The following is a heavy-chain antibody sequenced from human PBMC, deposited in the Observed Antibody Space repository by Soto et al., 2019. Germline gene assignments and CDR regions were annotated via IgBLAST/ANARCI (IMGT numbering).Heavy chain of an antibody. D-gene: IGHD3-3*01. Sequence: GGSLRLSCAASGLTFSSYAMSWVRQAPGKGLEWVSAISGSGGSTYYADSVKGRFTISRDNSKNTLYLQMNSLRAEDTAVYYCATPREYYDFWSGYSSPVYFDYWGQGTLVTVSS. J-gene: IGHJ4*02. CDR2: ISGSGGST. CDR3: ATPREYYDFWSGYSSPVYFDY. V-gene: IGHV3-23*01. CDR1: GLTFSSYA.